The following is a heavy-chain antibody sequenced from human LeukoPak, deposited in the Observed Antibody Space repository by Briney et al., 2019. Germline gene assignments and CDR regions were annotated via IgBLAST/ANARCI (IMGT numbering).Heavy chain of an antibody. CDR3: ARDWGRRYSSGWYGDFDY. J-gene: IGHJ4*02. CDR1: EFTYG. Sequence: GGSLRLSCAASEFTYGMNWVRQAPGKGLEWVAVISYDGSDKYYADSVKGRFTISRDNSKNTLYLQMNSLRPEDTAVYYCARDWGRRYSSGWYGDFDYWGQGTLVTVSS. CDR2: ISYDGSDK. D-gene: IGHD6-19*01. V-gene: IGHV3-30*03.